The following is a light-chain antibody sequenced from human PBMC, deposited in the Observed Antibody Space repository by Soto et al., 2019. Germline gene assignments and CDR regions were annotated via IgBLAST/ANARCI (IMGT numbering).Light chain of an antibody. V-gene: IGKV1-5*01. J-gene: IGKJ1*01. Sequence: DIQMTQSPSTLSPSVGDRITITCRASQNIGIRLAWYQQKPGKAPKVLIYDASTLESGVPLRFSGSGSGTDFIFTISSLQPDDLATYYCQHSGGLWTFGLGTRVEIK. CDR3: QHSGGLWT. CDR2: DAS. CDR1: QNIGIR.